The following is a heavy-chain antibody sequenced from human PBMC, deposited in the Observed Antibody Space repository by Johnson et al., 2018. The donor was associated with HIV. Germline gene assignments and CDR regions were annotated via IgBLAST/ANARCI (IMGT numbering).Heavy chain of an antibody. CDR2: IWYDGNNK. CDR1: GFTFSSYG. CDR3: AEDRYYVWGSDRQPLGNDEGLWAFDI. V-gene: IGHV3-30*02. D-gene: IGHD3-16*02. Sequence: QMQLVESGGGVVQPGRSLRLSCAASGFTFSSYGMHWVRQTPGKGLQWVGSIWYDGNNKYYADSVKGRFTISRDNSKNTLYLQMNSLRAEYTAVYYCAEDRYYVWGSDRQPLGNDEGLWAFDIWGQGTMVTVSS. J-gene: IGHJ3*02.